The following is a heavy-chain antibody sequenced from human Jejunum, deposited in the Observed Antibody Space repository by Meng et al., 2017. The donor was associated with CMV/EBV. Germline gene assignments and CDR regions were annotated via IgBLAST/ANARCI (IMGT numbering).Heavy chain of an antibody. CDR2: ISGSSTYI. D-gene: IGHD4-17*01. Sequence: SGFTFTSYSFNWVRQAPGKGLEWLSSISGSSTYIYHADSVKGRFTISRDNAKNSVYLQMNSLRAEDTAVYYCARAIDYGDPNWFDPWGQGTLVTVSS. V-gene: IGHV3-21*01. CDR1: GFTFTSYS. CDR3: ARAIDYGDPNWFDP. J-gene: IGHJ5*02.